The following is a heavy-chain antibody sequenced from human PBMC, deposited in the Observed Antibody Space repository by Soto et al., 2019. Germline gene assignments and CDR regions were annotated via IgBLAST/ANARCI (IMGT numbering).Heavy chain of an antibody. CDR3: ARENEYYDFWSGYHDRGNCFDP. CDR2: TYYSGST. V-gene: IGHV4-59*01. Sequence: SETLSLTCTVFGGSISSYYWSWIRQPPGKGLEWIGYTYYSGSTNYNPSLKSRVTISVDTSKNQFSLNLSSVTAADTAVYYCARENEYYDFWSGYHDRGNCFDPWGQGTLVPVSS. D-gene: IGHD3-3*01. J-gene: IGHJ5*02. CDR1: GGSISSYY.